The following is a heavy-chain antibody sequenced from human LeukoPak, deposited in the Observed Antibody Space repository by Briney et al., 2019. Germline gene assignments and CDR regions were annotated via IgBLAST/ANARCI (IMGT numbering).Heavy chain of an antibody. CDR1: GVTVSSNY. Sequence: GGSLRLSCAASGVTVSSNYMSWVRQAPGKGLEWVSVIYSGGSTYYADSVKGRFTISRDNSKNTLYLQMNSLRAQDTAVYYCARVGIYYDSSGYYFDAFDIWGQGTMVTVSS. CDR3: ARVGIYYDSSGYYFDAFDI. J-gene: IGHJ3*02. V-gene: IGHV3-53*01. CDR2: IYSGGST. D-gene: IGHD3-22*01.